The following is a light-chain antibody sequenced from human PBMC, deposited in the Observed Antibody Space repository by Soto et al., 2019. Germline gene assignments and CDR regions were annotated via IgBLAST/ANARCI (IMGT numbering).Light chain of an antibody. CDR1: SSDVGAYNY. CDR3: SSYKSSSTRV. V-gene: IGLV2-14*03. Sequence: QSVLTQPLSASGSPGQSVTISCTGTSSDVGAYNYVSWYQQHPGQAPKLLIYDVIKRPSRVSNRFSGSKSGNTASLTIFGLRAEDELDYYCSSYKSSSTRVFGTGPKVTVL. CDR2: DVI. J-gene: IGLJ1*01.